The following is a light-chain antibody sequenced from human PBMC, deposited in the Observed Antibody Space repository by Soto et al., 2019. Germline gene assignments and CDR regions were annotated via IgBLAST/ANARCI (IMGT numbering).Light chain of an antibody. Sequence: EIVMMQSPATLSVSPGERATLSCRASQAISNNLAWYQQEAGQAPRLLIYDASTRATGIPARFSGGGSGTEFTLTISSLQSEDFAVYFCHQYKNWPRTFGQGTSVEIK. CDR1: QAISNN. CDR2: DAS. CDR3: HQYKNWPRT. V-gene: IGKV3-15*01. J-gene: IGKJ1*01.